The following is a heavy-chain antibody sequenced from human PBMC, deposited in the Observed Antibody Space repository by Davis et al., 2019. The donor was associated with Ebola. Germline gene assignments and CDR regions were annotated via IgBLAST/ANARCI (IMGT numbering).Heavy chain of an antibody. CDR1: GFTFDDYA. J-gene: IGHJ4*02. CDR3: AKDAGITIFGVVIIN. Sequence: SLRLSCAASGFTFDDYAMHWVRQAPGRGLEWVSGISWNSGSIGYADSVKGRFTISRDNAKNSLYLQMNSLRAEDTALYYCAKDAGITIFGVVIINWGQGTLVTVSS. V-gene: IGHV3-9*01. D-gene: IGHD3-3*01. CDR2: ISWNSGSI.